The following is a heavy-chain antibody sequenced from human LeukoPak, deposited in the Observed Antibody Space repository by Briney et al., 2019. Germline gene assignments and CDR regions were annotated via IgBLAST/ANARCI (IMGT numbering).Heavy chain of an antibody. CDR3: ARTYSYGYYYGMDV. Sequence: KPSETLSLTCAVYGGSFSGYYWSRIRQPPGKGLEWIGEINHSGSTNYNPSLKSRVTISVDTSKNQFSLKLSSVTAADTAVYYCARTYSYGYYYGMDVWGQGTTVTVSS. V-gene: IGHV4-34*01. CDR2: INHSGST. D-gene: IGHD5-18*01. CDR1: GGSFSGYY. J-gene: IGHJ6*02.